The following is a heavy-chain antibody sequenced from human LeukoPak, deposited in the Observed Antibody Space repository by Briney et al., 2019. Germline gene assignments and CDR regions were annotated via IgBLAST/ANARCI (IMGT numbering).Heavy chain of an antibody. Sequence: GASVKVSCKASGYTFTGYYMHWVRQAPGQGLEWMGRINPNSGGTNYAQKFQGRVTMTRDTSISTAYMELSRLRSDDTAVYYCARVAEYCSSTSCYRWFDPWGQGTLVTVSS. D-gene: IGHD2-2*01. J-gene: IGHJ5*02. CDR1: GYTFTGYY. CDR2: INPNSGGT. CDR3: ARVAEYCSSTSCYRWFDP. V-gene: IGHV1-2*06.